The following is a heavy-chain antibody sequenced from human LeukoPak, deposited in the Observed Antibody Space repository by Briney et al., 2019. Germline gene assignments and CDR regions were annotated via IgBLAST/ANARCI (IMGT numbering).Heavy chain of an antibody. CDR3: ACGSGYRWFDP. CDR2: IKQDGSEK. D-gene: IGHD3-22*01. J-gene: IGHJ5*02. V-gene: IGHV3-7*01. CDR1: GFTFSSYW. Sequence: GGSLRLSCAASGFTFSSYWMSWVRQTPGKGLEWVANIKQDGSEKYYVDSVKGRFTISRDNAKNSLYLQMNSLRAEDTAVYYCACGSGYRWFDPWGQGTLVTVSS.